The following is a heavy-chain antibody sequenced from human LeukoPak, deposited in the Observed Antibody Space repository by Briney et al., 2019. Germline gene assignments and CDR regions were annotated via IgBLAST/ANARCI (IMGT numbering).Heavy chain of an antibody. V-gene: IGHV3-21*01. J-gene: IGHJ6*03. CDR3: ARVLDFWSGPYYYYYMDV. CDR2: ISSSSSYI. D-gene: IGHD3-3*01. Sequence: GGSLRLSCAASGFTFSSYSMNWVRQAPGKGLEWVSSISSSSSYIYYADSVKGRFTISRDNAKNSLYLQMNSLRAEDTAVYYCARVLDFWSGPYYYYYMDVWGKGTTVTVSS. CDR1: GFTFSSYS.